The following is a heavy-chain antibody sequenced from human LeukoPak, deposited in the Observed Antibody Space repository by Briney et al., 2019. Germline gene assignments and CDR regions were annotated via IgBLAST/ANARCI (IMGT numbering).Heavy chain of an antibody. CDR3: SRPRGTSISGWFYR. D-gene: IGHD2-21*01. CDR1: GGSFSGYY. CDR2: INLSGSH. Sequence: PSETLSLTCAVYGGSFSGYYWSWIRQPPGKGLEWIGEINLSGSHNYHPSLKTGATISVDTSKNQFSLKLSAVTAADTPGINCSRPRGTSISGWFYRWGQGTLVIVSS. V-gene: IGHV4-34*01. J-gene: IGHJ5*02.